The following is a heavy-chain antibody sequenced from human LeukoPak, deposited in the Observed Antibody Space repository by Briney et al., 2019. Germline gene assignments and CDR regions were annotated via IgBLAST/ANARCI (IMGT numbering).Heavy chain of an antibody. CDR3: ARGLGSPSDY. Sequence: SETLSLTCSVSGGSISSYYWSWIRQPAGKGLEWIGRIYTGGSSNYNPSLNSRVTMSVDTSKKQFSLKLSSVTAAGTAVYYCARGLGSPSDYWGQGTLVTVSS. V-gene: IGHV4-4*07. CDR2: IYTGGSS. CDR1: GGSISSYY. D-gene: IGHD6-19*01. J-gene: IGHJ4*02.